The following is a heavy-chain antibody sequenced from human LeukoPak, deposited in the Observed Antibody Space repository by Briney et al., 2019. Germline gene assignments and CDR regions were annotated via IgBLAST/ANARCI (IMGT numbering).Heavy chain of an antibody. J-gene: IGHJ4*02. D-gene: IGHD2-2*03. CDR3: ARLDPRGPDDY. CDR1: GGSISSGPYY. Sequence: SETLSLTCTVSGGSISSGPYYWSWIRQPAGKGLEWIGRIYTSGSTNYNPSLKSRVTISLDTSKNQFSLKLSSVTAADTAVYYCARLDPRGPDDYWGQGTLVTVSS. V-gene: IGHV4-61*02. CDR2: IYTSGST.